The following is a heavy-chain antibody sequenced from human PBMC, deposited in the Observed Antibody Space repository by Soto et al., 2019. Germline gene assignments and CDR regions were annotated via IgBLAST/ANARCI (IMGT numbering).Heavy chain of an antibody. CDR3: AKDRRGLPSIFDY. Sequence: GESLKISCAASGFTFSSYAMSWVRQAPGKGLEWVSGISGSGGSTYYADSVKGRFTISRDNSKNTLYLQMNSLRAEDTAVYYCAKDRRGLPSIFDYWGQGTLVTVSS. J-gene: IGHJ4*02. CDR1: GFTFSSYA. V-gene: IGHV3-23*01. CDR2: ISGSGGST. D-gene: IGHD2-2*01.